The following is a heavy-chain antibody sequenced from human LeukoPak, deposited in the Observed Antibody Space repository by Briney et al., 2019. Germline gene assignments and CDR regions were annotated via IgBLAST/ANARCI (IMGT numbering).Heavy chain of an antibody. J-gene: IGHJ4*02. CDR2: IKQDGSEK. V-gene: IGHV3-7*04. D-gene: IGHD3-3*01. CDR1: RFTLSSYW. Sequence: PGGSLRLSCAASRFTLSSYWMSRVRQAPGKGLEWVANIKQDGSEKYYVDSVKGRFTISRDNAKKSVYLQMNSLRGEDTAMYYCATDGGAIDNWGQGTLVTVSS. CDR3: ATDGGAIDN.